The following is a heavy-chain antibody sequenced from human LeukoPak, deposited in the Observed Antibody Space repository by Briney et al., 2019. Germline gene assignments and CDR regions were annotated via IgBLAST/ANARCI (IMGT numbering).Heavy chain of an antibody. CDR1: GGSINSHY. Sequence: PSETLSLTCTVPGGSINSHYWTWIRQPPGKGLEWIGYIYYSGSTNYNPSLKSRVTISVDTSKNQFSLKLSSVTAADTAVYYCAREYSGSYLDYWGQGTLVTVSS. CDR3: AREYSGSYLDY. D-gene: IGHD1-26*01. J-gene: IGHJ4*02. CDR2: IYYSGST. V-gene: IGHV4-59*11.